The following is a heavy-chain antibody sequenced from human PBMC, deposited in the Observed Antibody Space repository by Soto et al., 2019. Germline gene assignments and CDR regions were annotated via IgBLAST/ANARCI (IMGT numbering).Heavy chain of an antibody. Sequence: PSETLSLTCIVSGASISSRSSYWGWIRQPPGKGLEWVGTFYSGSTYNNPSLKSRVTTSVDTSKNQFSLKLSSVAAEDTAIYYCATTRGIAVGGSFDHWGQGTLVTVSS. CDR3: ATTRGIAVGGSFDH. V-gene: IGHV4-39*01. D-gene: IGHD6-13*01. J-gene: IGHJ5*02. CDR2: FYSGST. CDR1: GASISSRSSY.